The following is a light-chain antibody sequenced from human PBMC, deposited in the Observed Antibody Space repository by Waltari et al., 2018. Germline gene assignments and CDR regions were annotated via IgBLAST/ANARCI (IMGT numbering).Light chain of an antibody. CDR3: QQSYSNFKT. J-gene: IGKJ1*01. CDR2: AAS. CDR1: QSISTN. V-gene: IGKV1-39*01. Sequence: DIQMTQSPPSLSASVGDRVTITCRASQSISTNLNWYQQKPEKAPKLLIYAASSLQSGVPSKFSGSGSGTDFTLTISSLQPEDFATYYCQQSYSNFKTFGQGTRVEIK.